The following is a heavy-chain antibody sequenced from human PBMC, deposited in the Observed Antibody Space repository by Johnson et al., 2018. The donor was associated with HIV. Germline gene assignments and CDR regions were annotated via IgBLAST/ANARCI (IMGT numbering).Heavy chain of an antibody. V-gene: IGHV3-30*03. CDR2: ISYDGSNK. J-gene: IGHJ3*01. CDR3: ARKKLQYYDSSGYYDHAFDV. Sequence: VQLVESGGGVVQPGGSLRLSCAASGFTFSSYGMHWVRQAPGKGLEWVAVISYDGSNKYYADSVKGRFTISRDNSKNTLYLQMNSLRAEDTAVYYCARKKLQYYDSSGYYDHAFDVWGQGTMVTVSS. D-gene: IGHD3-22*01. CDR1: GFTFSSYG.